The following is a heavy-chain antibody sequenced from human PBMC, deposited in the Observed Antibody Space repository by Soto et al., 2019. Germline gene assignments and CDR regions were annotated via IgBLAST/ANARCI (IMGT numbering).Heavy chain of an antibody. CDR1: GFSLSNARMG. Sequence: QVTLKESGPVLVKPTETLTLTCTVSGFSLSNARMGVSWIRQPPGKALEWLAHIFSNDEKSYSTSLKSRLTISKDTSKSQVVLTMTNMDPVDTATYYCARIPRGVVTARLYWYFDLWGRGTLVTVSS. D-gene: IGHD2-21*02. J-gene: IGHJ2*01. CDR2: IFSNDEK. V-gene: IGHV2-26*01. CDR3: ARIPRGVVTARLYWYFDL.